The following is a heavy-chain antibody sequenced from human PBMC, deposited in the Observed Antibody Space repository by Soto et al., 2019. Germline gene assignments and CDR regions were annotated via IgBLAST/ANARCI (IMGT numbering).Heavy chain of an antibody. CDR2: IKSKTDGGTT. CDR3: TEDPELSTVRIDWFDP. V-gene: IGHV3-15*07. Sequence: PGVSLRLSCAASGFTFSNAWMNWVRQAPGKGLEWVGRIKSKTDGGTTDYAAPVKGRFTISRDDSKNTLYLQMNSLKTEDTAVYYCTEDPELSTVRIDWFDPWGQGTLVNVSS. J-gene: IGHJ5*02. CDR1: GFTFSNAW. D-gene: IGHD4-17*01.